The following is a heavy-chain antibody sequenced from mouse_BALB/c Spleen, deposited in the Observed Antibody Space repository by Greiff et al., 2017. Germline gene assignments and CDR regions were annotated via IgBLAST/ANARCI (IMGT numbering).Heavy chain of an antibody. CDR2: ISSGSSTI. V-gene: IGHV5-17*02. Sequence: EVKVVESGGGLVQPGGSRKLSCAASGFTFSSFGMHWVRQAPEKGLEWVAYISSGSSTIYYADTVKGRFTISRDNPKNTLFLQMTSLRSEDTAMYYCARSDTPWFAYWGQGTLVTVSA. CDR3: ARSDTPWFAY. J-gene: IGHJ3*01. CDR1: GFTFSSFG.